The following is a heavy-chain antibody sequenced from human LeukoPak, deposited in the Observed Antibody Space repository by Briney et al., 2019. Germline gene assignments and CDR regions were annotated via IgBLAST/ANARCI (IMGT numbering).Heavy chain of an antibody. Sequence: GASVKVSCKASGYTFTSYGISWVRQAPGQGLEWMGWISAYSVNTNDAQKLQGRVTMTTDTSTSTAYMELRSLRSDDTALYYCARDDGDDAFDIWGQGTMVTVSS. CDR2: ISAYSVNT. J-gene: IGHJ3*02. V-gene: IGHV1-18*01. D-gene: IGHD4-17*01. CDR3: ARDDGDDAFDI. CDR1: GYTFTSYG.